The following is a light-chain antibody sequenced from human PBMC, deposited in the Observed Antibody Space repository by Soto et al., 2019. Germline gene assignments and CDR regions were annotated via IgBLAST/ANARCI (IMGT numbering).Light chain of an antibody. Sequence: QSVLTQPPSLSGTPGQRVTISCSGSSSNIAGNTVHWYQHLPGTAPKLLIYINDQRPSGVPGRFSASTSGTSASLAIIGLQSDDEADYYCATWDDDLNAAVFGGGTQLTVL. CDR1: SSNIAGNT. J-gene: IGLJ7*01. CDR3: ATWDDDLNAAV. V-gene: IGLV1-44*01. CDR2: IND.